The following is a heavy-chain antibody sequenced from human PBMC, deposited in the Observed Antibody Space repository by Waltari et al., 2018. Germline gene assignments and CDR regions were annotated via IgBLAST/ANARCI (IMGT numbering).Heavy chain of an antibody. V-gene: IGHV1-69*02. CDR1: GGTFSSYT. Sequence: QVQLVQSGAEVKKPGSSVKVSCKASGGTFSSYTISWVRQAPAQGLEWMGRIIPCLCIANYAQKFQGIVTITADKSTSTAYMELSSLRSEDTAVYYCARGGFDYGDYYYYGMDVWGQGTTVTVSS. J-gene: IGHJ6*02. CDR3: ARGGFDYGDYYYYGMDV. D-gene: IGHD4-17*01. CDR2: IIPCLCIA.